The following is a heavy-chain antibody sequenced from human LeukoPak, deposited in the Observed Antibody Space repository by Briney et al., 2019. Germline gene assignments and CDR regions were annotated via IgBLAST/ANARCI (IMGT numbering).Heavy chain of an antibody. CDR3: ARISSDNWNLEDHYYYMDV. V-gene: IGHV1-69*05. J-gene: IGHJ6*03. D-gene: IGHD1-7*01. Sequence: GASVKLSCKASGGTFSSYAISWVRQAPGQGLEWMGRIIPIFGTANYAQKFQGRVTITTDESTSTAYMELSSLRSEDTAVYYWARISSDNWNLEDHYYYMDVWGKGTTVTVSS. CDR2: IIPIFGTA. CDR1: GGTFSSYA.